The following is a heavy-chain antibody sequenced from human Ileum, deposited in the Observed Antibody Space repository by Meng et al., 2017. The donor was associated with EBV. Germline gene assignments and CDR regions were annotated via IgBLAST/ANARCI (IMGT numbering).Heavy chain of an antibody. J-gene: IGHJ5*02. V-gene: IGHV4-34*01. CDR1: GGSFNDYY. D-gene: IGHD4-23*01. Sequence: QVRLQQSGKGLLKPSETLSLTCAFYGGSFNDYYWTWLRQPPGKGLEWIGEIDQSGYTKFNPSLSSRATISRDTSNNQFSLRLNSVTAADTALYYCARYGRCNGNSFYCFDPWGQGTLVTVSS. CDR2: IDQSGYT. CDR3: ARYGRCNGNSFYCFDP.